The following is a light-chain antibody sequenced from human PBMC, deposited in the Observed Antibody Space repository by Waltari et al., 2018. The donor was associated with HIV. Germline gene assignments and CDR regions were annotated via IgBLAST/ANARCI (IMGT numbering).Light chain of an antibody. CDR2: WAS. V-gene: IGKV4-1*01. CDR3: QQYYTGPVT. J-gene: IGKJ3*01. Sequence: DIVMTKSPDPLRLPLGGRSTFLSTSSRSLLSPSNNETYFTWYQKKPRQPPTLLIYWASRRATGVAARFSGGGSGTEFTLTITSLRPADVAINYCQQYYTGPVTFGPGTQVEI. CDR1: RSLLSPSNNETY.